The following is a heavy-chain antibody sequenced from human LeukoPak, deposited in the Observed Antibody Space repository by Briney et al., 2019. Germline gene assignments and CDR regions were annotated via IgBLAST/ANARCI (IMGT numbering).Heavy chain of an antibody. Sequence: GGSLRLSCAASGFTFSTYEMNWVRQAPGKGLEWVSYIGGGGSTIYYADSVKGRFTISRDNAKNSLYLQMDGLRVEDTAVYYCARDRGAVAATWFDYWGQGTLVTVSS. V-gene: IGHV3-48*03. CDR3: ARDRGAVAATWFDY. J-gene: IGHJ4*02. D-gene: IGHD6-19*01. CDR2: IGGGGSTI. CDR1: GFTFSTYE.